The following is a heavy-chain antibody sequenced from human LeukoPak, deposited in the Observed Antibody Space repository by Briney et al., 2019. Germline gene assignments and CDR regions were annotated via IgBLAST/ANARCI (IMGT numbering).Heavy chain of an antibody. CDR3: ARGPGIAVAGTFD. CDR2: INPNSGGT. J-gene: IGHJ4*02. Sequence: ASVKVSCKASGYTFTGYYMHWVRQAPGQGLEWMGWINPNSGGTNYAQKFQGRVTVTRDTSISTAYMELSRLRSDDTAVYYCARGPGIAVAGTFDWGQGTLVTVSS. CDR1: GYTFTGYY. V-gene: IGHV1-2*02. D-gene: IGHD6-19*01.